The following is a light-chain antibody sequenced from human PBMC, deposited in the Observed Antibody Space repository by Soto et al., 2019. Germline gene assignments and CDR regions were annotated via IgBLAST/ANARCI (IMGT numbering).Light chain of an antibody. J-gene: IGKJ5*01. V-gene: IGKV1-5*03. CDR1: QSISSW. Sequence: DIQLTQSPSSLSASVGDRVTITCRASQSISSWLAWYQQKPGKAPNLLIYKASHLENGVPSRFSGSGSGTDFTLTISSVQPEDFATYRCQQANSFPITFGQGTRLEIK. CDR3: QQANSFPIT. CDR2: KAS.